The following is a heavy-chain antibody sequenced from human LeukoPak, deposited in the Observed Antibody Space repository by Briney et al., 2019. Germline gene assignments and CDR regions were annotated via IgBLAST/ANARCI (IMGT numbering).Heavy chain of an antibody. D-gene: IGHD3-3*01. Sequence: SETLSLTCTVSDGSISSSSHYWGWIRQPPGKGLEWIGGIYYTGDTYYNPSLKSRVTMSVDTSRNQFSLKVISVTAADTAVYYCARDNDFWSGYYHPNWFDPWGQGTLVTVSS. CDR1: DGSISSSSHY. J-gene: IGHJ5*02. CDR2: IYYTGDT. CDR3: ARDNDFWSGYYHPNWFDP. V-gene: IGHV4-39*07.